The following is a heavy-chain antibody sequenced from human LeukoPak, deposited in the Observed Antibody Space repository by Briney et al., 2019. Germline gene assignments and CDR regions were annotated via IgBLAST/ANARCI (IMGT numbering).Heavy chain of an antibody. V-gene: IGHV3-20*04. J-gene: IGHJ4*02. CDR2: INWNGGST. CDR3: AREAVGATNEFDY. Sequence: GGSLRLSCAASGFTFDNYGMSWVRHGPGKGLEWVSGINWNGGSTGYADSVKGRFTIPRDNAKNSLYLQMNSLRAEDTAVYYCAREAVGATNEFDYWGQGTLVTVSS. D-gene: IGHD1-26*01. CDR1: GFTFDNYG.